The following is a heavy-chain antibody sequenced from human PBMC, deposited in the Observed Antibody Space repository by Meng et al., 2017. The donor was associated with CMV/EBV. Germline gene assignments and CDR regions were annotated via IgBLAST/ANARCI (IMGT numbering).Heavy chain of an antibody. CDR1: GGSLTSSSYY. Sequence: GSLRLSCTVPGGSLTSSSYYWGWNRQPQGKGLEWIGSILYSGSTYYNPSLKRPVTISVATSKNQFSLKLSAVTAADTAVYYCASQITDIYCDLYYYYYCGMDVWGQGTTVTVSS. D-gene: IGHD4-17*01. CDR3: ASQITDIYCDLYYYYYCGMDV. CDR2: ILYSGST. J-gene: IGHJ6*02. V-gene: IGHV4-39*01.